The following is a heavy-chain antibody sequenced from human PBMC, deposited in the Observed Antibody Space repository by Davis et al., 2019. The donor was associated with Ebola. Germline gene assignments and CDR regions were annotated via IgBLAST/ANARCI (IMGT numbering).Heavy chain of an antibody. CDR1: GGSISSYY. V-gene: IGHV4-59*12. Sequence: MPSETLSLTCTVSGGSISSYYWSWIRQPPGKGLEWIGYIYYSGSTNYNPSLKSRVTISVDTSKNQFSLKLSSVTAADTAVYYCARDVLLWFGELFHRPYYFDYWGQGTLVTVSS. CDR3: ARDVLLWFGELFHRPYYFDY. CDR2: IYYSGST. J-gene: IGHJ4*02. D-gene: IGHD3-10*01.